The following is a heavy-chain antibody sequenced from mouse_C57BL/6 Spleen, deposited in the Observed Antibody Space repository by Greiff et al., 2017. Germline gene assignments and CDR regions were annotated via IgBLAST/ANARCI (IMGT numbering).Heavy chain of an antibody. D-gene: IGHD2-5*01. V-gene: IGHV5-17*01. Sequence: EVKLQESGGGLVKPGGSLKLSCAASGFTFSDYGMHWVRQAPEKGLEWVAYISSGSSTIYYADTVKGRFTISRDNAKNTLFLQMTSLRSEDTAMYYCASPAYYSKGGFAYWGQGTLVTVSA. CDR2: ISSGSSTI. CDR3: ASPAYYSKGGFAY. CDR1: GFTFSDYG. J-gene: IGHJ3*01.